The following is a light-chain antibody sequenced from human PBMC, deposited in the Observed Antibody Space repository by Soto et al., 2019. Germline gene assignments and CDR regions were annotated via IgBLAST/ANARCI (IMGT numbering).Light chain of an antibody. CDR1: SSEVGGYNY. V-gene: IGLV2-14*03. CDR3: SSYTTSNTRQIV. CDR2: DVT. J-gene: IGLJ1*01. Sequence: QSALTQPASVSGSPGQSITISCTGTSSEVGGYNYVSWYQHHPGKAPKLIIYDVTNRPSVVSNSFSGSKSGNTASLTISGLQPEDEADYYCSSYTTSNTRQIVFGTGTKVTVL.